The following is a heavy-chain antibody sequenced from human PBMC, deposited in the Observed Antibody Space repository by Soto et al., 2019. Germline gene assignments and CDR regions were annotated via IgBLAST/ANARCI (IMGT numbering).Heavy chain of an antibody. J-gene: IGHJ4*02. CDR1: GFTFSTYA. Sequence: SCAASGFTFSTYAMNWVRQAPGKGLEWVSGISGSGDSTYYADSVKGRFTVSRDNSKDTLYLQMNSLRAEDTAVFYCAKERSSGWSLDYWGQGTLVTVSS. CDR2: ISGSGDST. V-gene: IGHV3-23*01. D-gene: IGHD6-19*01. CDR3: AKERSSGWSLDY.